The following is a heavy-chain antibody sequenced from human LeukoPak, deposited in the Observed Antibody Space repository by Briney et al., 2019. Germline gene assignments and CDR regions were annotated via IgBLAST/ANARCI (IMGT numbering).Heavy chain of an antibody. Sequence: GGSVRLSCAASGFTFRSYSMNWVRQAPGKGLEWVSSISSSSTYIYYADSVKGRFIISRDNAKNSLYLQMNNLRAEDMAVYYCVRETMWSFDYWGQGSLVTVSS. V-gene: IGHV3-21*04. CDR1: GFTFRSYS. CDR2: ISSSSTYI. J-gene: IGHJ4*02. CDR3: VRETMWSFDY. D-gene: IGHD3-10*01.